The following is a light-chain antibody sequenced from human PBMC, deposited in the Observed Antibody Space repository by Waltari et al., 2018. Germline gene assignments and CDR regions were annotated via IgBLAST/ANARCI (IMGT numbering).Light chain of an antibody. CDR1: RSNIGRNG. CDR2: GEK. CDR3: ASWDDSLRGHWV. V-gene: IGLV1-44*01. J-gene: IGLJ3*02. Sequence: QSVLTQPPSSSGTPGQRVTISCSGSRSNIGRNGAIWYQQLPGTAPRLLIYGEKQRPSGVPDRFSGSKSGTSASLAISGLQSEDEADYYCASWDDSLRGHWVFGGGTKLTVL.